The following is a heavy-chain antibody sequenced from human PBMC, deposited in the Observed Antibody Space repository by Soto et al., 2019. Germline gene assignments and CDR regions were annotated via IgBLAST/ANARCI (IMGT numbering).Heavy chain of an antibody. J-gene: IGHJ4*02. CDR1: GFNFSNYG. V-gene: IGHV3-30*18. D-gene: IGHD4-4*01. CDR2: ISYDGRDK. CDR3: AKVNGAATKSLDS. Sequence: GGSLRLSCAASGFNFSNYGMHWVRQAPGKGLEWVAVISYDGRDKYYGDSVRGRFIISRDSSKSTLYLQMNSLRAEDTAVYYYAKVNGAATKSLDSWGQGTLVTVSS.